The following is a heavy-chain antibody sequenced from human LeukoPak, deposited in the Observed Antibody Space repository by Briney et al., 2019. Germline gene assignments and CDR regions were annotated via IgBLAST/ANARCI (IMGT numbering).Heavy chain of an antibody. V-gene: IGHV4-61*02. CDR3: ARENDTYYYDSSGYYYNWFDP. D-gene: IGHD3-22*01. CDR2: IHTSGST. Sequence: SETLSLTCTVSGGSISSGTYYWSWIRQPAGKGLEWIGRIHTSGSTNYNPSLKSRVTISVDTSKNQFSLKLSSVTAADTAVYYCARENDTYYYDSSGYYYNWFDPWGQGTLVTVSS. CDR1: GGSISSGTYY. J-gene: IGHJ5*02.